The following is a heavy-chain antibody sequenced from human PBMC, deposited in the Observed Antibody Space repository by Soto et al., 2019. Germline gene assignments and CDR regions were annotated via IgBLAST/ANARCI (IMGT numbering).Heavy chain of an antibody. CDR3: ARGHYGMDV. CDR2: IKEDGSEK. Sequence: EVQLVESGGGLVQPGGSLTLSCVASGFTVSNHWISWVRQAPGKGLEWVANIKEDGSEKYYMDSVKGRFTISRDNAENSVYLQMNSLRAEDTAVYYCARGHYGMDVWGQGTTVTVSS. V-gene: IGHV3-7*03. CDR1: GFTVSNHW. J-gene: IGHJ6*02.